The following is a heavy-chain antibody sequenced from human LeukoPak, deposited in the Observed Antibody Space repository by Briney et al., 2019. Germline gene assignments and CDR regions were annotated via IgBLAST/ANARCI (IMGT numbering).Heavy chain of an antibody. CDR3: ARDVYYDFWSGYYRGAFDI. J-gene: IGHJ3*02. D-gene: IGHD3-3*01. V-gene: IGHV1-8*03. CDR1: GYTFTSYD. Sequence: ASVKVSCKASGYTFTSYDINWVRRATGQGLEWMGWMNPNSGNTGYAQKFQGRVTITRNTSISTAYMELSSLRSEDTAVYYCARDVYYDFWSGYYRGAFDIWGQGTMVTVSS. CDR2: MNPNSGNT.